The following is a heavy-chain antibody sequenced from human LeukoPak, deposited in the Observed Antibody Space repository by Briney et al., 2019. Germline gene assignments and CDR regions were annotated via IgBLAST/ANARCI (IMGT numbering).Heavy chain of an antibody. J-gene: IGHJ5*02. V-gene: IGHV4-59*01. CDR3: ARDLKGGRAAGTSRWFDP. CDR2: IYYNGIT. CDR1: GGSIGRYY. D-gene: IGHD6-13*01. Sequence: NASETLSLTCTVSGGSIGRYYWSWIRQSPGKGLEWIGHIYYNGITNSNPSLKSRVTISVNTSKNQFSLRLSSVTAADTAVYYCARDLKGGRAAGTSRWFDPWGQGTLVTVSS.